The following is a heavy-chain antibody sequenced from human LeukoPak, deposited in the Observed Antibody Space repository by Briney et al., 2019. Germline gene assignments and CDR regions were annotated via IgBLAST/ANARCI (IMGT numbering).Heavy chain of an antibody. D-gene: IGHD5-18*01. CDR1: GFTFSSYA. CDR2: ISYDGSSK. V-gene: IGHV3-30-3*01. CDR3: ASGGDSS. J-gene: IGHJ5*02. Sequence: GGSLRLSCAASGFTFSSYAMHWVRQAPGKGLEWVAVISYDGSSKYYADSVKGRFTISRDNSKNTLYLQMNSLRAEDTAVYYCASGGDSSWGQGTLVTVSS.